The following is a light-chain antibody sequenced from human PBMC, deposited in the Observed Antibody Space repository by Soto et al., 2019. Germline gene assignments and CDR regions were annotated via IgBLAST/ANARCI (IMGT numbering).Light chain of an antibody. V-gene: IGKV3-11*01. J-gene: IGKJ4*01. CDR2: DVY. CDR3: QHRNNWLALT. Sequence: EIVLTQSPATLSLSPGERATLSCRASQSVSSYLAWYQQKPGQAPRLLIYDVYTRAAGIPARFSDSGSGTDSTLTICSLGPEDLAVYYCQHRNNWLALTFGGGTKVEV. CDR1: QSVSSY.